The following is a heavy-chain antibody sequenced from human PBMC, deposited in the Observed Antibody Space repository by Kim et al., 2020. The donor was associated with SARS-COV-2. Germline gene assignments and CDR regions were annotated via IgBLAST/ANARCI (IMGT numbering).Heavy chain of an antibody. CDR3: ARGWSYFDTSDSRGYFDL. D-gene: IGHD3-22*01. Sequence: SETLSLTCAVYGGSFSGYYWSWIRQPPGKGLEWIGEINHTGNTNSNPSLKSRVTISVDTSKNQFSLKLSSVTAADTAVYYCARGWSYFDTSDSRGYFDLWGRGTLVTVSS. J-gene: IGHJ2*01. V-gene: IGHV4-34*01. CDR1: GGSFSGYY. CDR2: INHTGNT.